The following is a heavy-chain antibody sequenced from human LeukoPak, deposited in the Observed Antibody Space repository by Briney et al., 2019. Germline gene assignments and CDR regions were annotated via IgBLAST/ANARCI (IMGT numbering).Heavy chain of an antibody. J-gene: IGHJ4*02. CDR3: ASSSRPYYYDSSGYYQFDY. CDR1: GGSISSGSYY. CDR2: IYTSGST. Sequence: PSETLSLTCTVSGGSISSGSYYWSWIRQSAGKELEWIGRIYTSGSTNYNPSLKSRVTISVDTSKNQFSLKLSSVTAADTAVYYCASSSRPYYYDSSGYYQFDYWGQGTLVTVSS. D-gene: IGHD3-22*01. V-gene: IGHV4-61*02.